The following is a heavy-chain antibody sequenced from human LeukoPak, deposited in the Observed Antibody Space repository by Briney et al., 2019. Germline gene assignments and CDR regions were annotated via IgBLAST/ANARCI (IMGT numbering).Heavy chain of an antibody. CDR2: ISGSGGST. Sequence: GGSLRLSCAASGFTFSGYAMSWVRQAPGKGLEWVSAISGSGGSTYYADSVKGRFTISRDNSKNTLYLQMNSLRAEDTAVYYCAKDTSRLYYYYGMDVWGQGTTVTVSS. V-gene: IGHV3-23*01. CDR3: AKDTSRLYYYYGMDV. J-gene: IGHJ6*02. CDR1: GFTFSGYA. D-gene: IGHD2-2*01.